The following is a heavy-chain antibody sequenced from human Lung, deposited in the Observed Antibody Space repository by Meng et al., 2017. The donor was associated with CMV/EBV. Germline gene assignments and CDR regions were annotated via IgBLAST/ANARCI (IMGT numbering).Heavy chain of an antibody. J-gene: IGHJ4*02. Sequence: SVKVSCKASGYTFTAHYFHWVRQAPGQGLEWMGWIHPHRGDTNYAQQFQGRVTLTRDTSINTGYMELTRLTSDDTAVYYCARDNNWGSDYWGQGTLVTVSS. CDR1: GYTFTAHY. D-gene: IGHD7-27*01. V-gene: IGHV1-2*02. CDR2: IHPHRGDT. CDR3: ARDNNWGSDY.